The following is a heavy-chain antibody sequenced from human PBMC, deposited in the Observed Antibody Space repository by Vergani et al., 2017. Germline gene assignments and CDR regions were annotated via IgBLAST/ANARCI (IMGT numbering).Heavy chain of an antibody. J-gene: IGHJ6*02. CDR2: IWYDGSNK. V-gene: IGHV3-33*01. Sequence: QVQLVESGGGVVQPGRSLRLSCAASGFTFSSYGMHWVRQAPGKGLEWEAVIWYDGSNKYYADSVKGRFTISRDNSKNTLYLQMNSLRAEDTAVYYCARGIESYYDFWSGYSGGYYGMDVWGQGTTVTVSS. CDR1: GFTFSSYG. D-gene: IGHD3-3*01. CDR3: ARGIESYYDFWSGYSGGYYGMDV.